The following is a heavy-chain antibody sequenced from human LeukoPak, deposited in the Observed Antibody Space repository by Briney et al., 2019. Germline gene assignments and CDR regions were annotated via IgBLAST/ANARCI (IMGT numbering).Heavy chain of an antibody. CDR3: ARDLGQYYDTSDNWFDP. D-gene: IGHD3-22*01. V-gene: IGHV3-74*01. CDR1: GFTFSSYN. J-gene: IGHJ5*02. Sequence: GGSLRLSCAASGFTFSSYNMNWVRQAPGKGLGWVSRINSDGINTSYADSVKGRFTVSRDNAKNTLNLQMNSLRAEDTAVYYCARDLGQYYDTSDNWFDPWGQGTLVTVSS. CDR2: INSDGINT.